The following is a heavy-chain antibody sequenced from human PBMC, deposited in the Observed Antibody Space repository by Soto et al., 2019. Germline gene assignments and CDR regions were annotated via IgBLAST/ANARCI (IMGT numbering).Heavy chain of an antibody. D-gene: IGHD4-17*01. J-gene: IGHJ5*02. Sequence: PSEPLSLTCTVSGGSISSISYYWGWIRQPPGKGLEWIGSIYYSGSTYYNPSLKSRVTISVDTSKNQFSLKLSSVTAADTAVYYCARHDVSYGDYAWFDPWGQGTLVTVSS. V-gene: IGHV4-39*01. CDR2: IYYSGST. CDR3: ARHDVSYGDYAWFDP. CDR1: GGSISSISYY.